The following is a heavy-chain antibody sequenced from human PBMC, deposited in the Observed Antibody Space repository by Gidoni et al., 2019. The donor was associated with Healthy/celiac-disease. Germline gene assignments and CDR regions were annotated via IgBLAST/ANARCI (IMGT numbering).Heavy chain of an antibody. D-gene: IGHD6-19*01. CDR3: ARDRGQAVAFMDV. CDR2: IWYDATNK. J-gene: IGHJ6*02. Sequence: QVQLVESGGGVVQPGRSLRLSCAASGFTFSSYGMHWFRQDPGKGLEWVSVIWYDATNKHYAGSVKGRFTIARDNSKNTLYLQMNSLRVEDMAVYYCARDRGQAVAFMDVWGQGTTVTISS. V-gene: IGHV3-33*01. CDR1: GFTFSSYG.